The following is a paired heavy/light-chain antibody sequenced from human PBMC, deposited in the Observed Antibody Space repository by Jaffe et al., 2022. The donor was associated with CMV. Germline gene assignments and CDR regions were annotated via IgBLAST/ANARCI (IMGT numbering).Heavy chain of an antibody. J-gene: IGHJ4*02. CDR2: IYWDDDK. V-gene: IGHV2-5*02. D-gene: IGHD2-15*01. CDR1: GFSLTTGGVA. CDR3: AHRPCSGDNCYFDY. Sequence: QITLKESGPTLVKPTQTLTLTCNFSGFSLTTGGVAVGWIRQPPGKALEWLANIYWDDDKRYSPSLKSRLTVTRDTSKNQVVLTMTDMDPGDTGTYYCAHRPCSGDNCYFDYWGQGTLVTVSS.
Light chain of an antibody. CDR1: EDIKKY. CDR3: QQYNDFPYT. CDR2: VVS. Sequence: DIQMTQSPSSLSASVGDRVTITCQASEDIKKYVNWYQQKPGKAPKLLIYVVSNLQTGVPSRFSGSGSGTDFTLTISSLQPEDIATYYCQQYNDFPYTFGQGTKLEIK. J-gene: IGKJ2*01. V-gene: IGKV1-33*01.